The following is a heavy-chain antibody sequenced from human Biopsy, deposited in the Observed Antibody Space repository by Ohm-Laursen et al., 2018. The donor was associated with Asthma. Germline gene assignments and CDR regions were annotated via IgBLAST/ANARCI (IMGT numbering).Heavy chain of an antibody. Sequence: GTLSLTCTVSGASITSSVYYWGWIRQPPGKGLEWIGSMYYGETTYYSPSLKSRVTISVDTSKNQFSLILSSVTAADTAVYYCARHDHRWDTYADFWGQGTLVTVSS. V-gene: IGHV4-39*01. D-gene: IGHD2-2*01. CDR2: MYYGETT. J-gene: IGHJ4*02. CDR3: ARHDHRWDTYADF. CDR1: GASITSSVYY.